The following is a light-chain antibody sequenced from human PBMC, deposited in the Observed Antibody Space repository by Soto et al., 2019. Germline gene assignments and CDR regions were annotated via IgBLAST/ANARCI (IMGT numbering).Light chain of an antibody. CDR3: ATWDDSLSAWV. CDR2: KSD. Sequence: QAVVTQTPSASGTPGQRVTISCSGSSSNIGSKYVYWYQQLPGTAPKLLIHKSDQRPSGVPDRFSGSKSGTSASLAISGLRSEDEADYHCATWDDSLSAWVFGGGTKLTVL. J-gene: IGLJ3*02. CDR1: SSNIGSKY. V-gene: IGLV1-47*01.